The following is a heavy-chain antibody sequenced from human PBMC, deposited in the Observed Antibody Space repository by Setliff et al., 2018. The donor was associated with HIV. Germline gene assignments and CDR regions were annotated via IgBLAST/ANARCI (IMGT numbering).Heavy chain of an antibody. Sequence: GESLKISCKGSGYSFTSYWIGWVRQMPGKGLEWMGIIYPVDSDTIYSPSFQGQVTISADKSISTAYLQWTSLKASDTAVYFCARQDGRAQYYFDSWGQGTLVTVSS. CDR2: IYPVDSDT. V-gene: IGHV5-51*01. CDR1: GYSFTSYW. D-gene: IGHD3-10*01. J-gene: IGHJ4*02. CDR3: ARQDGRAQYYFDS.